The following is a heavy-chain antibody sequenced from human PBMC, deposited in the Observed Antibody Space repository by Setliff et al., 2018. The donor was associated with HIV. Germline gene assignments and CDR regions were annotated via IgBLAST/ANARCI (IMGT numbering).Heavy chain of an antibody. CDR2: MYYSGNT. CDR1: GGSIKSSSYY. J-gene: IGHJ4*02. CDR3: ARLRIAAAGTVYPPGF. Sequence: SETLSLTCTVSGGSIKSSSYYWGWIRQPPGKGLEWIGSMYYSGNTYYNPSLKSRVTISVDTSKDQFSLKLSSVTAADTAVYFCARLRIAAAGTVYPPGFWGQGTLVTVSS. V-gene: IGHV4-39*01. D-gene: IGHD6-13*01.